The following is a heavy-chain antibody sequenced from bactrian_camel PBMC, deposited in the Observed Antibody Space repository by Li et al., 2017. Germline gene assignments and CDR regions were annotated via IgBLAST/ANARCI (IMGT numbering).Heavy chain of an antibody. V-gene: IGHV3S44*01. CDR3: GTNKYCRGSACCNSDFSH. D-gene: IGHD2*01. CDR1: GFTFSTNR. J-gene: IGHJ4*01. Sequence: QLEESGGGLVQPGGSLKLSCRTSGFTFSTNRMSWVRLIPWKGFEWVASIRATDGHTSYLNSVKGRFTISKDSAKNTLYLQMNNLKPEDTAMYYCGTNKYCRGSACCNSDFSHWGQGT. CDR2: IRATDGHT.